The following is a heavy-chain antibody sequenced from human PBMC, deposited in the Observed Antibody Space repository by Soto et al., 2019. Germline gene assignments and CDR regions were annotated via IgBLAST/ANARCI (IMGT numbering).Heavy chain of an antibody. CDR1: GFTFSRYA. J-gene: IGHJ4*02. CDR2: MSYDGNQK. Sequence: LRLSCAASGFTFSRYAIHWVRQAPGKGLEWVTVMSYDGNQKHYADSVKGRFTVSRDDSENTVFLQMTSLRPEDTATYYCAKDRYFDSYYLDSWGQGTLVTVSS. V-gene: IGHV3-30-3*01. CDR3: AKDRYFDSYYLDS. D-gene: IGHD3-9*01.